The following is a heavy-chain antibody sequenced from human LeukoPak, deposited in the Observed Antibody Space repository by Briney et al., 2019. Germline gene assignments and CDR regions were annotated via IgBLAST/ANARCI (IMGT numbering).Heavy chain of an antibody. J-gene: IGHJ4*02. CDR2: ISGSGGST. D-gene: IGHD5-18*01. V-gene: IGHV3-23*01. Sequence: GGSLSLSGAASGFTFSSYAMSWFRQAPGKGREWVSAISGSGGSTYYADSVKGRFTVSRDKPKNTLYLQMNSLRAEDTAVYYCAKVNGYTYGYGDYWGQGTLVTVSS. CDR1: GFTFSSYA. CDR3: AKVNGYTYGYGDY.